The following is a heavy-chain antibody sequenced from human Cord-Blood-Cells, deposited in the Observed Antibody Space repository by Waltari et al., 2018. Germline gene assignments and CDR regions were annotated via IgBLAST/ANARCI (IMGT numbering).Heavy chain of an antibody. CDR1: GGTFSSYA. CDR2: IIPIFGTA. V-gene: IGHV1-69*01. Sequence: QVQLVQSGAEVKKPGSSVKVSCKASGGTFSSYAISWVRQAPGQGLEWMGGIIPIFGTANYAQKFQGRVTITADESTSTAYMELSSLRSDDTAVYYCARVYYDSSGYYYFDYWGQGTLVTVSS. CDR3: ARVYYDSSGYYYFDY. D-gene: IGHD3-22*01. J-gene: IGHJ4*02.